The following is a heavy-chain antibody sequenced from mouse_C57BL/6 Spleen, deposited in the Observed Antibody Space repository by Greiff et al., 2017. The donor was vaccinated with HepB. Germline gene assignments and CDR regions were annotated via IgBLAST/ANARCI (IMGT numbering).Heavy chain of an antibody. V-gene: IGHV1-50*01. J-gene: IGHJ2*01. CDR1: GYTFTSYW. CDR2: IDPSDSYT. Sequence: VQLQQPGAELVKPGASVKLSCKASGYTFTSYWMQWVKQRPGQGLEWIGEIDPSDSYTNYNQKFKGKATLTVDTSSSTAYMQLSSLTSEDSAVYYCARGNDGYSYYFDYWGQGTTLTVSS. CDR3: ARGNDGYSYYFDY. D-gene: IGHD2-3*01.